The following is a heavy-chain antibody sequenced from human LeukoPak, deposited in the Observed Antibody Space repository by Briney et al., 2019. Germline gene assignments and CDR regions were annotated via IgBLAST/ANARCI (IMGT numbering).Heavy chain of an antibody. J-gene: IGHJ6*02. V-gene: IGHV3-33*01. CDR1: GFTFSSYG. Sequence: GRSLRLSCAASGFTFSSYGMHWVRQAPGKGLEWVAVIWYDGSNKYYVDSVKGRFTISRDNPKNTLYLQMNSLRAEDTAVYYCARDRDYYDSSGYYFLYYYYGMDVWGQGTTVTVSS. CDR2: IWYDGSNK. CDR3: ARDRDYYDSSGYYFLYYYYGMDV. D-gene: IGHD3-22*01.